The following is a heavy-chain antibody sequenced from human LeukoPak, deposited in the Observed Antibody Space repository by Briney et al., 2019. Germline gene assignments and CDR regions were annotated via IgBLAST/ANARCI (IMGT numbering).Heavy chain of an antibody. CDR3: VRHATSFDWFRD. J-gene: IGHJ4*02. Sequence: SVKVSCKASGATFNTDAINWVRQAPGQGLQWMGRIIPILTTTYAPLFEDRLTITADKTTNTAYMELRSLTSDDTATYFCVRHATSFDWFRDWGQGTLVTVSS. CDR1: GATFNTDA. D-gene: IGHD3-9*01. V-gene: IGHV1-69*04. CDR2: IIPILTT.